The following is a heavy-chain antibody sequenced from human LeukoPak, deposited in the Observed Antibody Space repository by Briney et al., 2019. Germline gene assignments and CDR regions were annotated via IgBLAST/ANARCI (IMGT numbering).Heavy chain of an antibody. V-gene: IGHV3-15*01. CDR3: TSDSGSYQFDY. D-gene: IGHD1-26*01. J-gene: IGHJ4*02. CDR2: IKSKTDGGTT. CDR1: GFTFSNAW. Sequence: GGSLRLSCAASGFTFSNAWMSWLPQAPGKGLKWVGRIKSKTDGGTTDYAAPVKGRFTISRDDSKNTLYLQMNSLKTEDTAVYYCTSDSGSYQFDYWGQGTLVTVSS.